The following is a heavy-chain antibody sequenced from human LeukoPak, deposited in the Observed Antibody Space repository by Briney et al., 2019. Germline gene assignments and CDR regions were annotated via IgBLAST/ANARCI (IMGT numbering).Heavy chain of an antibody. Sequence: GGSLRLSRGASGFTFSNYWMSWVRQAPGKGLEWVINISQDGSGKNYADSVEGRFTISRDNSKNTLYVQVNSLGTEDTAAYYCAKGSYYDSSGSFYFDYWGQGTLVTVSS. CDR2: ISQDGSGK. CDR3: AKGSYYDSSGSFYFDY. CDR1: GFTFSNYW. J-gene: IGHJ4*02. D-gene: IGHD3-22*01. V-gene: IGHV3-7*03.